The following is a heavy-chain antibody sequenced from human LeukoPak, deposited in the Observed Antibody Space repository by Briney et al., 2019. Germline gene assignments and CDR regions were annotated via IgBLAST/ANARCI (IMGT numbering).Heavy chain of an antibody. Sequence: GGSLRLSCAASGFTFRNAWMSWVRQAPGKGLEWIGRIKSQTDGGTIAYAAPVKGRFTISRDDSKSTLDLQMNSLKTEDTAVYYCATAAGIAAPGTKGIDYWGQGTLVTVSS. V-gene: IGHV3-15*01. CDR3: ATAAGIAAPGTKGIDY. D-gene: IGHD6-13*01. CDR1: GFTFRNAW. J-gene: IGHJ4*02. CDR2: IKSQTDGGTI.